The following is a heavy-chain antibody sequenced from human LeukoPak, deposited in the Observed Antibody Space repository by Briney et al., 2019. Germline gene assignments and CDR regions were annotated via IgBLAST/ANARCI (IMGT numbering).Heavy chain of an antibody. Sequence: PSETLSLTCTVSGGSISSGDYYWSWIRQPPGKGLEWIGYIYYSGSTYYNPSLKSRVTISVDTSKNQFSLKLSSVTAADTAVYYCAREQTAAKGAAFDIWGQGTMVTVSS. CDR2: IYYSGST. J-gene: IGHJ3*02. D-gene: IGHD2-2*01. CDR3: AREQTAAKGAAFDI. V-gene: IGHV4-30-4*08. CDR1: GGSISSGDYY.